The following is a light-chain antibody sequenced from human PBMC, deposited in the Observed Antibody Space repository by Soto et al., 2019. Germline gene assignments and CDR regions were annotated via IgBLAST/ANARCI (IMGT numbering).Light chain of an antibody. Sequence: IQMTQYTSSLSASVGDRVTITCRASLDIGSDLSWYQQKPGKAPTLLIYAASNLQSGVPSRFRGSRSGTEFTLTVSSLQPEDFATYYCLQDHDDSWTFGQGTKVDIK. CDR3: LQDHDDSWT. CDR2: AAS. V-gene: IGKV1-6*01. CDR1: LDIGSD. J-gene: IGKJ1*01.